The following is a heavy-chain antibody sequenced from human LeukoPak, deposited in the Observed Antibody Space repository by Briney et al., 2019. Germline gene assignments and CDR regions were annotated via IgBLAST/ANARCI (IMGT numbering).Heavy chain of an antibody. CDR1: GFTFSTYA. J-gene: IGHJ5*02. CDR2: ISGSGSST. CDR3: AKDPPEGAYCGGDCFPFRFDP. D-gene: IGHD2-21*01. Sequence: PGGSLRLSCAASGFTFSTYAMSWVRQAPGKGLEWVSTISGSGSSTYYADSVKGRFTISRDNSKNTLYLQMSSLRVEDTAVYYCAKDPPEGAYCGGDCFPFRFDPWGQGTLVTVSS. V-gene: IGHV3-23*01.